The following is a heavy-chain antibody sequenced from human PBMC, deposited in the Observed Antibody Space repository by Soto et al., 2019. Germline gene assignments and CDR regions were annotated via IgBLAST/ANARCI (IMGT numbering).Heavy chain of an antibody. CDR3: VSDRGYGHASVPYS. CDR2: ISYDGGLQ. Sequence: QAHLVESGGGVVQPGRSLRLSCAASGFTFTSHGMHWVRQAPGTRLEWVAVISYDGGLQHYADSVKGRFTISRDNSKNTVLLQMNSLRAEDTAVYYCVSDRGYGHASVPYSWGQGTLVSVSS. V-gene: IGHV3-30*03. CDR1: GFTFTSHG. D-gene: IGHD5-18*01. J-gene: IGHJ4*02.